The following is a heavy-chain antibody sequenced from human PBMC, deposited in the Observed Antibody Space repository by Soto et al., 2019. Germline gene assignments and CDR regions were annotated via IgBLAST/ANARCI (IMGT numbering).Heavy chain of an antibody. CDR1: GFTFSSYG. Sequence: QVQLVESGGGVVQPGNSLRLSCAASGFTFSSYGMHWVRQAPGKGLEWVAVIWYDGSNKYYADSVKGRFTISRDNSKNTLYLQMNSLRAEDTAVYYCARDHQWLVRFYFDFWGQGTLVTVSS. D-gene: IGHD6-19*01. CDR3: ARDHQWLVRFYFDF. CDR2: IWYDGSNK. V-gene: IGHV3-33*01. J-gene: IGHJ4*02.